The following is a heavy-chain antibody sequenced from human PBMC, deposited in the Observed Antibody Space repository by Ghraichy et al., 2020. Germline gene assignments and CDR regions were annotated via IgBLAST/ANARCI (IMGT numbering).Heavy chain of an antibody. CDR2: ISGSGSNT. V-gene: IGHV3-23*01. J-gene: IGHJ4*02. Sequence: GGSLRLSCAGSGFTFSTYAMSWVRQAPGKGLEWVSGISGSGSNTFYADSVRGRFTISRDNSRNTLYLQLNSLRADDTAIYYCSTTYYYDSSAPYWGQGTLVTVSS. CDR3: STTYYYDSSAPY. CDR1: GFTFSTYA. D-gene: IGHD3-22*01.